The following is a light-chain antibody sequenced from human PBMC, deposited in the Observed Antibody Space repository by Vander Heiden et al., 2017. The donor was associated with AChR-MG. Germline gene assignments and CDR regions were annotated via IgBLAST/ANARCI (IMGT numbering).Light chain of an antibody. CDR2: EVS. CDR1: QSLVNSAGKTY. J-gene: IGKJ2*01. CDR3: MQSTQLPLYT. V-gene: IGKV2D-29*02. Sequence: DMVRTRTPPSLSFTPGQPASISCKSSQSLVNSAGKTYLSWYLQKPGQSPRRLIYEVSNRFSGVPDRFSGSGSGTDFTLKISRVEAEDVGVYYCMQSTQLPLYTFGQGTKLEIQ.